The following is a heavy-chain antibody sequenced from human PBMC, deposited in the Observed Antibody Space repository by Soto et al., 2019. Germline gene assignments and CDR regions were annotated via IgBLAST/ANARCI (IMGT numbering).Heavy chain of an antibody. CDR3: AHRILLTVFGLVTTTAIYFDF. CDR2: IYWDDDK. J-gene: IGHJ4*02. D-gene: IGHD3-3*01. Sequence: QITLNESGPTVGKPAEPLTLTCTFSGFSLTTSGVGVGWIRQSPGKAPEWLALIYWDDDKRYSASLKSRLTITKDTSKNQVVLTMASVDPADTATYYCAHRILLTVFGLVTTTAIYFDFWGQGTPVVVSS. CDR1: GFSLTTSGVG. V-gene: IGHV2-5*02.